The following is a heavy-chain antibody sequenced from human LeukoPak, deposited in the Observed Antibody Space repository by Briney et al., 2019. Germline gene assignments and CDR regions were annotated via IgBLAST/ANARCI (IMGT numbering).Heavy chain of an antibody. D-gene: IGHD3-10*01. J-gene: IGHJ4*02. CDR1: GFAFSSYA. V-gene: IGHV3-30-3*01. CDR2: ISHDGSKK. Sequence: GGSLRLSCAASGFAFSSYAVHWVRQAPGKGLECVAVISHDGSKKYYADFVKGRFTISRDNSKNTLYLHMNSLIPEDTAVFFCAKDWKFYYVSGSFFPDNWGQGTLVTVSS. CDR3: AKDWKFYYVSGSFFPDN.